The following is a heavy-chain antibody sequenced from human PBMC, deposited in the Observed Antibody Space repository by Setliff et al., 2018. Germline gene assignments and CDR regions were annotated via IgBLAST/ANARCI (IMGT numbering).Heavy chain of an antibody. D-gene: IGHD3-16*01. CDR1: GGSISSYY. V-gene: IGHV4-59*01. Sequence: ASETLSLTCTVSGGSISSYYWSWIRQPPGKRLEWIGYIYYSGGTNYNPSLESRVTISVDTSKNQFSLRLNSATAADTAVYYCARLRGAFDYWGQGTLVTVSS. CDR2: IYYSGGT. CDR3: ARLRGAFDY. J-gene: IGHJ4*02.